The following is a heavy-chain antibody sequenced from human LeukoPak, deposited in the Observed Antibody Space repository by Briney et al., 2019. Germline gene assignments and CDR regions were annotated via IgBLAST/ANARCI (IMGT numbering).Heavy chain of an antibody. J-gene: IGHJ2*01. Sequence: GASVKVSCKASGYTYTSYAMHWVRQAPGQRLEWMGWINAGNGNTKYSQKFQRRVTITRYTSASTDYMELSSLRSEDTAVYYCARERGGPSSGSRGYFDLWGRGTLVTVSS. CDR1: GYTYTSYA. D-gene: IGHD3-10*01. CDR2: INAGNGNT. CDR3: ARERGGPSSGSRGYFDL. V-gene: IGHV1-3*01.